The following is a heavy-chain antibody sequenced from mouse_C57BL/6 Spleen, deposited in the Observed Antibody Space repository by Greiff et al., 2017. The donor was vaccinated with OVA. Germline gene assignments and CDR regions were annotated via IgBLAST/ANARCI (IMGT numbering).Heavy chain of an antibody. J-gene: IGHJ2*01. CDR1: GYTFTSYW. Sequence: QVQLQQPGAELVRPGSSVKLSCKASGYTFTSYWMDWVKQRPGQGLEWIGNIYPSDSETHYNQKFKDKATLTVDKSSSTAYMKLSSLTSEDSAVYYCASLDYADYWGQGTTLTVSS. V-gene: IGHV1-61*01. D-gene: IGHD2-13*01. CDR2: IYPSDSET. CDR3: ASLDYADY.